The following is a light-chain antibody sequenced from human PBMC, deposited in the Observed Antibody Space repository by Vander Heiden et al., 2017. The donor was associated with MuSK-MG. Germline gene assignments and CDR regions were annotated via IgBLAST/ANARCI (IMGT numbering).Light chain of an antibody. CDR2: DNS. Sequence: SYVLTQPPSVSVAPRQTARITCGGNNIGGKSVHWDQQKPGQAPVVVVYDNSDRPSGIPERFSGSNSGNTATLTISRVEVGDEADYYCQVWESSSDHSGIFGGGTKLTVL. CDR3: QVWESSSDHSGI. CDR1: NIGGKS. V-gene: IGLV3-21*02. J-gene: IGLJ2*01.